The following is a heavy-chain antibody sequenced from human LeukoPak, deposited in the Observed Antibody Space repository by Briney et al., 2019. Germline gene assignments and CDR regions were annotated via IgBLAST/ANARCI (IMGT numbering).Heavy chain of an antibody. CDR2: LSYDGSNK. V-gene: IGHV3-30-3*01. Sequence: GGSLRLSCAASGFTFSSYAMHWVRQAPGKGLEWVAVLSYDGSNKYYADSVKGRFTISRDNSKNTLYLQMNSLRAEDTAVYYCARGHHKYCSSTSCYGNAFDIWGQGTMVTVSS. CDR3: ARGHHKYCSSTSCYGNAFDI. CDR1: GFTFSSYA. D-gene: IGHD2-2*01. J-gene: IGHJ3*02.